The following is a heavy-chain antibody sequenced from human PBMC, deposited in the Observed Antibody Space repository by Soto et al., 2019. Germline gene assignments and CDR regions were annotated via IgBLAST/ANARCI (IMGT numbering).Heavy chain of an antibody. CDR1: GLNFDEFA. J-gene: IGHJ4*02. D-gene: IGHD3-3*01. CDR3: AKGRYDFWSPYYFDS. V-gene: IGHV3-9*01. CDR2: ITWNSRVL. Sequence: GGSLRLSCVGTGLNFDEFAXHWVRQAPGKGLGGVSGITWNSRVLAYADSVKGRVTISRDNARNSLYLQMDSLRDEDTALYYCAKGRYDFWSPYYFDSWGQGTRVTVSS.